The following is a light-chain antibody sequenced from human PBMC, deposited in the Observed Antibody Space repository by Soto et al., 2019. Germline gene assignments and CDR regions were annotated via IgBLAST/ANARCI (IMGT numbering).Light chain of an antibody. Sequence: IQLTQSPSSLSASVGDRVTITCRASQGISSSLAWYQQKPGKAPNLLIYAASTLQGGVPSRFSGSGSGTDFTLTISSLQPEDFATYFCQQLNNYPLTFGGGTKVDIK. V-gene: IGKV1-9*01. J-gene: IGKJ4*01. CDR3: QQLNNYPLT. CDR2: AAS. CDR1: QGISSS.